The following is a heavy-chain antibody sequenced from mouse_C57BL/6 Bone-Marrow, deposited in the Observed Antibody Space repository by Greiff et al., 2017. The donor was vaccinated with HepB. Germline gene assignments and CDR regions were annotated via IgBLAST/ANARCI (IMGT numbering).Heavy chain of an antibody. CDR2: INPGSGGT. CDR3: LLGFAY. V-gene: IGHV1-54*01. CDR1: GYAFTNYL. J-gene: IGHJ3*01. Sequence: QVQLQQSGAELVRPGTSVKVSCKASGYAFTNYLIEWVKQRPGQGLEWIGVINPGSGGTNYNEKFKGKATLTADKSSSTAYMQLSSLTSEDSAVYFCLLGFAYWGQGTLVTVSA.